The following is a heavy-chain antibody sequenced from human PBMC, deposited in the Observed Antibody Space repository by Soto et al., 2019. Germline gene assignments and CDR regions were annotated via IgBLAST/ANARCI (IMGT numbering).Heavy chain of an antibody. J-gene: IGHJ3*02. CDR2: IYYSGTTT. Sequence: SETLSLTCTVSGDSINRDAYYWAWIRQPPEKGLEWIATIYYSGTTTFYNPSLESRVTMSVHTSKNQISLNLTSVTATDTALYYCARKVTRPIDAFDIWGQGTKVTVSS. V-gene: IGHV4-39*01. CDR1: GDSINRDAYY. D-gene: IGHD2-21*02. CDR3: ARKVTRPIDAFDI.